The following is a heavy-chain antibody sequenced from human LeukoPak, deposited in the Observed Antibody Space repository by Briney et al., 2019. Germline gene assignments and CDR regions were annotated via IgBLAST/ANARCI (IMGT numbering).Heavy chain of an antibody. D-gene: IGHD2-21*02. CDR3: ARSHIVAVTGFAFDI. CDR2: IYYSGST. V-gene: IGHV4-39*01. CDR1: GGSISSSSYY. Sequence: PSETLSLTCTVSGGSISSSSYYWGWIRQPPRKGLEWNGCIYYSGSTYYNPSLKSRVTITVDTSKNQFSLKLSSVTAADTTVYYCARSHIVAVTGFAFDIWGQGTLVTVSS. J-gene: IGHJ3*02.